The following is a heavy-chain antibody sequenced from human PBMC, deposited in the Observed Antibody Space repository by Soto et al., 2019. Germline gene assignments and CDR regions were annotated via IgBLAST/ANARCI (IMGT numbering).Heavy chain of an antibody. Sequence: SVKVSCKASGFTFTSSAMQWVRQARGQRLEWIGWIVVGSGNTNYAQKFQERVTITRDMSTSTAYMELSSLRSEDTAVYYCSLYSGPDNVYLDYWGQGTLVTVSS. V-gene: IGHV1-58*02. CDR2: IVVGSGNT. CDR3: SLYSGPDNVYLDY. D-gene: IGHD5-12*01. J-gene: IGHJ4*02. CDR1: GFTFTSSA.